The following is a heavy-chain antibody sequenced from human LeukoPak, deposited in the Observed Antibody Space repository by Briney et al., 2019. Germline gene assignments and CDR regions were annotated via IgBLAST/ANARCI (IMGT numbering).Heavy chain of an antibody. V-gene: IGHV4-4*07. D-gene: IGHD5-12*01. CDR2: IYTSGIT. J-gene: IGHJ4*02. Sequence: SETLSLTCTVSGGSVSSYNWTWIRQPAGMGLELIGRIYTSGITNYSPSLRSRVTMSLDTSKNQFSLKLSSVTAADTALYYCARMGGLDYYFDYWGQGTLVTVSS. CDR1: GGSVSSYN. CDR3: ARMGGLDYYFDY.